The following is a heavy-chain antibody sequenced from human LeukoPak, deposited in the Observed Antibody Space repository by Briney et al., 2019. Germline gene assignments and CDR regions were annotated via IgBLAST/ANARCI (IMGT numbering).Heavy chain of an antibody. CDR2: INPSGGST. CDR3: ARDRGLEMHDY. Sequence: SVKVSCKASGYTFTGYYMHWVRQAPGQGLEWMGIINPSGGSTSYAQKFQGRVTMTRDTSTSTVYMELSSLRSEDTAVYYCARDRGLEMHDYWGQGTLVTVSS. CDR1: GYTFTGYY. V-gene: IGHV1-46*01. J-gene: IGHJ4*02. D-gene: IGHD5-12*01.